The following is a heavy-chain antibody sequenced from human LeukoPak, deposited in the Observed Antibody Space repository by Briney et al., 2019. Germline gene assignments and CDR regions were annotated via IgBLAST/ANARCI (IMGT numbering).Heavy chain of an antibody. V-gene: IGHV3-48*01. J-gene: IGHJ4*02. CDR1: GFTFSSYS. CDR3: AKEPEDVDGYPRGGFDY. Sequence: GGSLRLSCAASGFTFSSYSMNWVRQAPGKGLEWVSYISSSGSTIYYADSVKGRFTISRDNAKNSLYLQMNSLRAEDTAVYYCAKEPEDVDGYPRGGFDYWGQGTLVTVSS. CDR2: ISSSGSTI. D-gene: IGHD5-24*01.